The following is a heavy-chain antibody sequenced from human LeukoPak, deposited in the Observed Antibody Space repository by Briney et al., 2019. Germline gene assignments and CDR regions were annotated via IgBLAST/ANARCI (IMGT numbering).Heavy chain of an antibody. J-gene: IGHJ4*02. CDR2: VSYDAYEE. V-gene: IGHV3-30-3*01. D-gene: IGHD2-2*01. CDR1: GFTFSSYW. Sequence: AGGSLRLSCAASGFTFSSYWMSWVRQAPGKGLGWVAVVSYDAYEEFYTDSVKGRFTISRDNAKNTLYLQMNSLRAEDTAVYYCVRYCSSISCPPDYWGQGTLVTVSS. CDR3: VRYCSSISCPPDY.